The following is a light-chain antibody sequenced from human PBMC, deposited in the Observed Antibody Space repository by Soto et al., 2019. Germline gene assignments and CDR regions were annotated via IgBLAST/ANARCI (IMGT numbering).Light chain of an antibody. CDR3: RSYTSSSTLYV. J-gene: IGLJ1*01. Sequence: QSALTQPASVSGSPGQSITISCTGTSSDVGGYNYVSWYQQHPGKAPKLMIYDVSNRPSGVSNRFSGSKSGNTASLTISGSQAEDEADYYCRSYTSSSTLYVFGSGTKLTVL. CDR1: SSDVGGYNY. V-gene: IGLV2-14*01. CDR2: DVS.